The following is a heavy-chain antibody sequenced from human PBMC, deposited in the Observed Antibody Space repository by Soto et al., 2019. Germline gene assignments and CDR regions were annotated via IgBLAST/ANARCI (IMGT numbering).Heavy chain of an antibody. CDR2: IYYSGST. D-gene: IGHD3-9*01. J-gene: IGHJ4*02. V-gene: IGHV4-31*03. Sequence: SETLSLTCTVSGGSISSGGYYWSWIRQHPGKGLEWIGYIYYSGSTYYNPSLKSRVTISVDTSKNQFSLKLSSVIAADTAVYFCGRPVTGSGHIDYWGQGTLVTVSS. CDR3: GRPVTGSGHIDY. CDR1: GGSISSGGYY.